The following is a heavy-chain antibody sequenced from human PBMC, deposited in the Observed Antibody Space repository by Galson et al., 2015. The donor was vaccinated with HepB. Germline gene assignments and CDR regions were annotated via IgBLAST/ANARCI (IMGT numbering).Heavy chain of an antibody. D-gene: IGHD1-7*01. V-gene: IGHV1-18*04. J-gene: IGHJ3*02. CDR1: GYTFTSYG. CDR3: ARDDTNWNYGNAFDI. Sequence: SVKVSCKASGYTFTSYGISWVRQAPGQGLEWMGWISAYNGNTNYAQKPQGRVTMTTDTSTSTAYMELRSLRSDDTAVYYCARDDTNWNYGNAFDIWGQGTMVTVSS. CDR2: ISAYNGNT.